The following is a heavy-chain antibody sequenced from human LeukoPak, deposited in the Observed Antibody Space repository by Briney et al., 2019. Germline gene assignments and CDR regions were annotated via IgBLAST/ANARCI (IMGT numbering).Heavy chain of an antibody. CDR1: GGSISSYY. D-gene: IGHD5-12*01. CDR3: AKEVATIYVALGVDY. Sequence: SETLSLTCTVSGGSISSYYWSWIRQPPGKGLEWIGYIYYSGSTNYNPSLKSRVTISVDTSKNQFSLKLSSVTAADTAVYYCAKEVATIYVALGVDYWGQGTLVTVSS. CDR2: IYYSGST. V-gene: IGHV4-59*12. J-gene: IGHJ4*02.